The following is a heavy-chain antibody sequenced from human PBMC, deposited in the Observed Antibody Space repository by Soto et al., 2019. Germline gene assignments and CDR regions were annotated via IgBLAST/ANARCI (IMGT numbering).Heavy chain of an antibody. CDR3: AREDVWDKLTDY. CDR2: IYYSGST. V-gene: IGHV4-61*01. J-gene: IGHJ4*02. CDR1: GGSVSSGSYY. Sequence: SETLSLTCTVSGGSVSSGSYYWSWIRQPPGKGLEWIGYIYYSGSTNYNPSLKSRVTISVDTSKNQFSLKLSSVTAADTAVYYCAREDVWDKLTDYRGQGTLVTVSS. D-gene: IGHD3-16*01.